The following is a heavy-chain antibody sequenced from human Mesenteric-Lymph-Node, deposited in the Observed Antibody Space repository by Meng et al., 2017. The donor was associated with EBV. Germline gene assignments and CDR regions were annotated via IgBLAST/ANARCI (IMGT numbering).Heavy chain of an antibody. J-gene: IGHJ4*02. CDR3: ARDLFGSSTAGGGILDS. Sequence: QVHLVQFGAEVKIPGASMKVSCKASGYSFISYSMHWVRQAPGQRLEWMGWIYPGNGNTKYSQKFQDRVTITRDTSASTIYMELSSLRPEDTAVYYCARDLFGSSTAGGGILDSWGQGTRVTVSS. CDR1: GYSFISYS. D-gene: IGHD6-13*01. CDR2: IYPGNGNT. V-gene: IGHV1-3*01.